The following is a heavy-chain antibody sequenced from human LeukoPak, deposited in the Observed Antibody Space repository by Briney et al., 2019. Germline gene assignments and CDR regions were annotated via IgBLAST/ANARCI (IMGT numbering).Heavy chain of an antibody. CDR2: IYYSGST. D-gene: IGHD6-19*01. J-gene: IGHJ4*02. V-gene: IGHV4-31*03. CDR3: ARARYSSGWYEGFDY. Sequence: SETLSLTCTVSGGSISSSSYYWSWIRQHPGKGLEWIGYIYYSGSTYYNPSLKSRVTISVDTSKNQFSLKLSSVTAADTAVYYCARARYSSGWYEGFDYWGQGTLVTVSS. CDR1: GGSISSSSYY.